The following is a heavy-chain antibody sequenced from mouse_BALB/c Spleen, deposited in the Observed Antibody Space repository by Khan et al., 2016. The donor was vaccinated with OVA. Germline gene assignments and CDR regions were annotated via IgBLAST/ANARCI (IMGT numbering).Heavy chain of an antibody. J-gene: IGHJ2*01. V-gene: IGHV1-7*01. CDR3: ARRGLRWDFDY. Sequence: QVQLQQSGAELAKPGASVKMSCKASGYSFVNYWILWVRQRLGQGLEWIVYFIPSIAYTESNQNFKDKATLTADKSYSQAYMQLNSLPSEDSAVYYCARRGLRWDFDYWGQGTTLTVSS. CDR1: GYSFVNYW. D-gene: IGHD1-1*01. CDR2: FIPSIAYT.